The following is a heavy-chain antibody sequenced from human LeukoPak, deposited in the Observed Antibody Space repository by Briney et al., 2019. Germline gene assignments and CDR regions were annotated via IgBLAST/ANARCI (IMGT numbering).Heavy chain of an antibody. CDR1: GFTVSSNY. CDR2: LSGALNII. V-gene: IGHV3-11*04. J-gene: IGHJ4*02. CDR3: VRPEDLGTLYY. Sequence: GGSLRLSCAASGFTVSSNYMSWVRQAPGKGLEWVSYLSGALNIIYYADSVKGRFTISRDIANNSLSLQMTGLRADDTAIYFCVRPEDLGTLYYWGQGILVTVSS. D-gene: IGHD1-14*01.